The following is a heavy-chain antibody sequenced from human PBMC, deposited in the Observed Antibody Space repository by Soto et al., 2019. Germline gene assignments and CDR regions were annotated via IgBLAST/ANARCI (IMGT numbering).Heavy chain of an antibody. CDR2: IKQDGNEK. CDR1: GDSISSGNYY. Sequence: VQLQESGPGLVKPSQTLSLTCTVSGDSISSGNYYWSWIRQHPGKGLEWVANIKQDGNEKYYVDSVKGRFTISRDNAKNSLYLQMNSLTAEDTAVYYCARVKSLAGEYWGQGTLVIVS. J-gene: IGHJ4*02. V-gene: IGHV3-7*05. D-gene: IGHD2-15*01. CDR3: ARVKSLAGEY.